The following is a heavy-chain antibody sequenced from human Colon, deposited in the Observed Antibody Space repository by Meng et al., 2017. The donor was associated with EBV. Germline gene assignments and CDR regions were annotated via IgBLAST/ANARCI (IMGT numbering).Heavy chain of an antibody. Sequence: QVQLPEAGPGLVKLSETLSLTCAVSGGSISSVYWWTWVRQSPGKGLEWIGEIYHSGSTNYNPSLKSRVTISVDKSKNQFSLKLTSVTAADTAVYYCARGGYYSFDYWGQRTLVTVSS. CDR2: IYHSGST. CDR1: GGSISSVYW. CDR3: ARGGYYSFDY. D-gene: IGHD5-18*01. V-gene: IGHV4-4*02. J-gene: IGHJ4*02.